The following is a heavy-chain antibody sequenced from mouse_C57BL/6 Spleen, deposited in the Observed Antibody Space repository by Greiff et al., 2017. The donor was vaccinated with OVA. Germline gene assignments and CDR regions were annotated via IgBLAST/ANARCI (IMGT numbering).Heavy chain of an antibody. J-gene: IGHJ2*01. CDR1: GYAFSSSW. D-gene: IGHD1-1*01. CDR3: ARTGNYYGSPDY. V-gene: IGHV1-82*01. CDR2: IYPGDGDT. Sequence: QVQLQQSGPELVKPGASVKISCKASGYAFSSSWMNWVKQRPGKGLEWIGRIYPGDGDTNYNGKFKGKATLTADKSSSTAYMQLSSLTSEDSAVYFCARTGNYYGSPDYWGQGTTLTVSS.